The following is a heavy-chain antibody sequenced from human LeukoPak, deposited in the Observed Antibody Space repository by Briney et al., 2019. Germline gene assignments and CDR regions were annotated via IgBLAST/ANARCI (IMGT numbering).Heavy chain of an antibody. V-gene: IGHV3-23*01. CDR3: AKSSLYSSSWPDAFDI. J-gene: IGHJ3*02. CDR1: GFTFSSYA. D-gene: IGHD6-13*01. CDR2: TSGSGGST. Sequence: TGGSLRLSCAASGFTFSSYAMSWVRQAPGKGLEWVSATSGSGGSTYYADSVKGRFTISRDNSKNTLYLQMNSLRAEDTAVYYCAKSSLYSSSWPDAFDIWGQGTMVTVSS.